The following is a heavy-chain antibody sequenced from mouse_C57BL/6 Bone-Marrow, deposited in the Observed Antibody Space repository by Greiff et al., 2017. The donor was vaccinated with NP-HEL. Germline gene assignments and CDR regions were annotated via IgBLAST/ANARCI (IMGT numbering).Heavy chain of an antibody. D-gene: IGHD2-2*01. V-gene: IGHV5-16*01. CDR2: INSDGSST. J-gene: IGHJ2*01. Sequence: EVQLQESEGGLVQPGSSMKLSCTASGFTFSDYYMDWVRQVPEKGLEWVANINSDGSSTYYLDSLKSRFILSRDTAKNILYLQMGSLKSEDTATYYCARGPSYGYLGCWGQGTTLTVSS. CDR1: GFTFSDYY. CDR3: ARGPSYGYLGC.